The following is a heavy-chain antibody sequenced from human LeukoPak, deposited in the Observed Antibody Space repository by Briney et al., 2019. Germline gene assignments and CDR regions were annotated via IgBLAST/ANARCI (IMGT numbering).Heavy chain of an antibody. CDR1: VFTLRSYW. D-gene: IGHD3-22*01. CDR2: IKSDGST. V-gene: IGHV3-74*01. J-gene: IGHJ1*01. CDR3: ARAPSEIGGYYPEYFRH. Sequence: PGGSLSLSCASSVFTLRSYWMHWVRPASGKGVVWVSRIKSDGSTNYADSVKGRFTISRDNAKNTVSLQMNSLRAEDTGVYYCARAPSEIGGYYPEYFRHWGQGTLVTVSS.